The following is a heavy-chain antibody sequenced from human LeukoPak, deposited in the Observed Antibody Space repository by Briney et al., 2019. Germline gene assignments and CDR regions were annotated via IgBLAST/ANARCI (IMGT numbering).Heavy chain of an antibody. J-gene: IGHJ3*02. V-gene: IGHV6-1*01. CDR1: GDIASSNSAA. CDR3: ARRQVLSNAFDI. D-gene: IGHD5/OR15-5a*01. CDR2: TYYRSKWYN. Sequence: SQTLSLTCAISGDIASSNSAAWNWIRQSPSRGLEWLGRTYYRSKWYNDYAVSVKSRITINPDTSKNQFSLQLNSVTPEDTAVYYCARRQVLSNAFDIWGQGTMVTVSS.